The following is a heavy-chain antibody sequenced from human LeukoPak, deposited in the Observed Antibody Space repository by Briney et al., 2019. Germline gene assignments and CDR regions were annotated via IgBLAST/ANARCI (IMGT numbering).Heavy chain of an antibody. J-gene: IGHJ4*02. CDR3: ARGPPIVVVVAATMDY. CDR1: GYTFTGYY. CDR2: INPNSGGT. D-gene: IGHD2-15*01. Sequence: ASVKVSCKASGYTFTGYYMHWVRQAPGQGPEWMGWINPNSGGTNYAQKFQGRVTMTRDTSISTAYMELSRLRSDDTAVYYCARGPPIVVVVAATMDYWGQGTLVTVSS. V-gene: IGHV1-2*02.